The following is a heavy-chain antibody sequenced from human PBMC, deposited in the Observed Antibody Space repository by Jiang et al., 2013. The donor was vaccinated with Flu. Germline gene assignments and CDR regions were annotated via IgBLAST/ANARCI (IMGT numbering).Heavy chain of an antibody. CDR3: ASQHWDHGLGSYYMSS. CDR1: GGSIISENSY. J-gene: IGHJ5*02. V-gene: IGHV4-39*07. Sequence: GPGLVKPSETLSLRCTVSGGSIISENSYWGWIRQPPGKGLEWIGSIYYSGTTYYNPSLKSRVTMSVDTSKKQFSLKLSSVTAADTAVYYCASQHWDHGLGSYYMSSWGQGTLVTVSS. D-gene: IGHD3-10*01. CDR2: IYYSGTT.